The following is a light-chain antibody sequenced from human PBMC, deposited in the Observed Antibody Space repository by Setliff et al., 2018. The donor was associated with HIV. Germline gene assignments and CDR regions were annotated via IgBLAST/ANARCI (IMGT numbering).Light chain of an antibody. CDR3: SSYTSISPPYV. CDR2: DVS. V-gene: IGLV2-14*03. CDR1: SSDVGSYNY. Sequence: QSALTQPASVSGFPGQSITISCTGSSSDVGSYNYVSWYQQHPGKAPKLMISDVSKRPSGVSNRFSGSKSGNTASLTISGLQAEDEADYYCSSYTSISPPYVFGTGTKVTV. J-gene: IGLJ1*01.